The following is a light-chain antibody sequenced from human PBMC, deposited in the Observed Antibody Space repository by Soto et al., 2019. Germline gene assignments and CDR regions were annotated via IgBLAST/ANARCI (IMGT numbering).Light chain of an antibody. J-gene: IGLJ1*01. CDR1: NNDIGVYDF. V-gene: IGLV2-8*01. CDR2: EVV. CDR3: KSYAGSNTYV. Sequence: QSVLTQPPSASGSPGQSVTISCTGTNNDIGVYDFVSWYQHHPGKAPRLIIYEVVQRPSGVPDRFSGSKSGNTASLTVSGLQAADEGDYFCKSYAGSNTYVFGSGTKLTVL.